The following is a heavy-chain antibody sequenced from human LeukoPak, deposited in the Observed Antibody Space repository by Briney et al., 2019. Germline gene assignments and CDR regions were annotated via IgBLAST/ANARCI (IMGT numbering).Heavy chain of an antibody. CDR2: ITGSGGST. Sequence: GASLRLSCAASGFTFSNYAMSCVRQAPGKGLEWVSAITGSGGSTYYADSVKGRFTISRDNSKNTLYLQMNSLRAEDTAVYYCAKWGDYDVLTGYYDPDYWGQGTLVTVSS. CDR1: GFTFSNYA. D-gene: IGHD3-9*01. J-gene: IGHJ4*02. V-gene: IGHV3-23*01. CDR3: AKWGDYDVLTGYYDPDY.